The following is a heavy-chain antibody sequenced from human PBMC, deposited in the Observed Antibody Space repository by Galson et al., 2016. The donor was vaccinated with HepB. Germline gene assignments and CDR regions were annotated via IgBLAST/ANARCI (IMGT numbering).Heavy chain of an antibody. CDR3: ARDGNADPP. Sequence: SLRLSCAASGFTVSNNYMSWVRQPPGKGLEWVSLIYSGGGTLYADSVKGRFPISRDNSKNPLYLQMNRLRAKDTAVYYCARDGNADPPWGPGTLVTVSS. CDR1: GFTVSNNY. D-gene: IGHD4-23*01. J-gene: IGHJ5*02. CDR2: IYSGGGT. V-gene: IGHV3-53*01.